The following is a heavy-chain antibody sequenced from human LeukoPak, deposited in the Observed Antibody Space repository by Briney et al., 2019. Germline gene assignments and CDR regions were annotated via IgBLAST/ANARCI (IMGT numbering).Heavy chain of an antibody. CDR1: GFTVSTNY. J-gene: IGHJ4*02. V-gene: IGHV3-66*01. Sequence: GGSLRLSCAASGFTVSTNYMNWVRQAPGKGLEWVSLIYSGGDTYYADSVKGGFTISRDNSKNTLYLQMNSLRAEDTAVYYCATLYPPVWAAAPFDYWSQGTLVTVSS. CDR2: IYSGGDT. D-gene: IGHD6-13*01. CDR3: ATLYPPVWAAAPFDY.